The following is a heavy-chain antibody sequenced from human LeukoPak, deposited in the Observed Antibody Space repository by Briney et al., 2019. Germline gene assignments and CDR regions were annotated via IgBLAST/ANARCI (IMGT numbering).Heavy chain of an antibody. J-gene: IGHJ5*02. Sequence: PGGSLRLSCTASGFTFGDYAMSWFRQAPGKGLEWVGFIRSKAYGGTAEYAASVKGRFTISRDDSKSIAYLQMNSLKTEDTAVYYCTRGLAVAGSGIWFDPWGQGTLVTVSS. CDR2: IRSKAYGGTA. CDR1: GFTFGDYA. CDR3: TRGLAVAGSGIWFDP. V-gene: IGHV3-49*03. D-gene: IGHD6-19*01.